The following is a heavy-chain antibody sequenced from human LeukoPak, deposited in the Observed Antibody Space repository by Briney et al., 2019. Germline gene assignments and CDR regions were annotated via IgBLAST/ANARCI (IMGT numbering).Heavy chain of an antibody. CDR3: ARGFGYCSSTSCYGSGAGHFDY. Sequence: PGGSLRLSCAASGFTFSSYAMHWVRQAPGKGLEWVAVISYDGSNKYYADSVKGRFTISRDNSKNTLYLQMNSLRAEDTAVYYCARGFGYCSSTSCYGSGAGHFDYWGQGTLVTVSS. V-gene: IGHV3-30*04. CDR2: ISYDGSNK. J-gene: IGHJ4*02. D-gene: IGHD2-2*01. CDR1: GFTFSSYA.